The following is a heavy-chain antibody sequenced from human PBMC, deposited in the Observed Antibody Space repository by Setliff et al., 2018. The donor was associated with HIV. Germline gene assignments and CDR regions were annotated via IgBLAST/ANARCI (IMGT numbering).Heavy chain of an antibody. CDR2: IHTSTGKP. Sequence: ASVKVSCKASGYSFTTYSINWLRQAPGQGPEWMGWIHTSTGKPTYVRDFTGRFVFSLDTSVNTAFLQISDLKTEDTAVYYCARNSPFPPSSVAHFDFWGPGTLVTVSS. D-gene: IGHD3-22*01. CDR3: ARNSPFPPSSVAHFDF. CDR1: GYSFTTYS. V-gene: IGHV7-4-1*02. J-gene: IGHJ4*02.